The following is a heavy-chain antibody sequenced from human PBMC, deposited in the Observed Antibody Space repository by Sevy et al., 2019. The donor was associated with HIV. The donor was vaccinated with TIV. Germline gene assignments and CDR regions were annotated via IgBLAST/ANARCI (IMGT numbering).Heavy chain of an antibody. CDR3: AREATMVRGVKIDY. D-gene: IGHD3-10*01. Sequence: GGSLRLSCAASGFTFSSYAMHWVRQAPGKGLEWVADIIYDGSKKYYADSVKGRFTISRDNSKNTLYMQMNSLRAEDTAVYYCAREATMVRGVKIDYWGQGTLVTVSS. CDR2: IIYDGSKK. V-gene: IGHV3-30-3*01. J-gene: IGHJ4*02. CDR1: GFTFSSYA.